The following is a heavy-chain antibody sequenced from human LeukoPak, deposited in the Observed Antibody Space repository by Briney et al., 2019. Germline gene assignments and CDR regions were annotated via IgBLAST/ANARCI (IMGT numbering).Heavy chain of an antibody. J-gene: IGHJ6*02. V-gene: IGHV3-30*03. CDR2: ISYDGSNK. CDR1: GFTFSSYC. CDR3: ARDGMDV. Sequence: GRSLRLSCAASGFTFSSYCMHWVRQAPGKGLEWVAVISYDGSNKYYADSVKGRFTISRDNSKNTLYLQMNSLRAEDTAVYYCARDGMDVWGQGTTVTVSS.